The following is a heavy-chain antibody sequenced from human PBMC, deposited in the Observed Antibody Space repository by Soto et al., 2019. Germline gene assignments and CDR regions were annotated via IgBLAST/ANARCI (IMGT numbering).Heavy chain of an antibody. CDR2: IIPIFGTA. CDR3: ASRHGYSYGWDYYYGMDV. Sequence: SVKVSCKASGGTFSSYAISWVLQAPGQGLEWMGGIIPIFGTANYAQKFQGRVTITADKSTSTAYMELSSLRSEDTAVYYCASRHGYSYGWDYYYGMDVWGQGTTVTVSS. CDR1: GGTFSSYA. D-gene: IGHD5-18*01. J-gene: IGHJ6*02. V-gene: IGHV1-69*06.